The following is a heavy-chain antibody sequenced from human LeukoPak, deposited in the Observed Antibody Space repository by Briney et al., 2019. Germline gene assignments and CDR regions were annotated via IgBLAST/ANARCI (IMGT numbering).Heavy chain of an antibody. D-gene: IGHD3-10*01. V-gene: IGHV3-15*05. J-gene: IGHJ6*02. CDR1: GFTFSNAW. CDR3: TGIRGVLGDQSGIDV. Sequence: KSGGSLRLSCAASGFTFSNAWMRWVRQAPGKGLEWVGRIKSRTDGGTTDYAAPVKGTFTISRYDSKNTLYLQMDRLRTEDTAVYYCTGIRGVLGDQSGIDVWGQGTTVTVSS. CDR2: IKSRTDGGTT.